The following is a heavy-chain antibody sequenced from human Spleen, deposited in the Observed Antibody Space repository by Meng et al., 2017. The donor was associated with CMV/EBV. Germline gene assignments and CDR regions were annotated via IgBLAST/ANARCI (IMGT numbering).Heavy chain of an antibody. Sequence: GGSLRLSCAASGFTFSSYAMHWVRQAPGKGLEWLSYISSTSRTIYDADSLKGRFTISRDNAKNSLYLQMNSLRADDTAVYYCARGGNSSNSKFRSYYGMDAWGQGTTVTVSS. J-gene: IGHJ6*02. CDR1: GFTFSSYA. CDR3: ARGGNSSNSKFRSYYGMDA. D-gene: IGHD6-13*01. V-gene: IGHV3-48*04. CDR2: ISSTSRTI.